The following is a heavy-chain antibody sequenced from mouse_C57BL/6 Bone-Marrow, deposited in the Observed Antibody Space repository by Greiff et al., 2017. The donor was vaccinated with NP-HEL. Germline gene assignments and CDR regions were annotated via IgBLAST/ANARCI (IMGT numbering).Heavy chain of an antibody. CDR3: ARAQLLRTVGGWYFDV. Sequence: EVQLVESGGGLVKPGGSLKLSCAASGFTFSSYAMSWVRQTPEKRLEWVATISDGGSYTYYPDNVKGRFTISRDNAKNNLYLQMSHLKSEDTAMYYCARAQLLRTVGGWYFDVWGTGTTVTVSS. V-gene: IGHV5-4*01. CDR2: ISDGGSYT. J-gene: IGHJ1*03. CDR1: GFTFSSYA. D-gene: IGHD1-1*01.